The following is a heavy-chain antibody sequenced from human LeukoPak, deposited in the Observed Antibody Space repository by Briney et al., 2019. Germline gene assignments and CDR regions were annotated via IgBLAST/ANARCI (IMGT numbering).Heavy chain of an antibody. J-gene: IGHJ4*02. CDR3: ARDWDIVVVVAATTVGY. Sequence: VGSLRLSCAASGFTFSSYWMSWVRQAPGKGLEWVANIKQDGSEKYYVDSVKGRFTISRDNAKNSLYLQMSSLGAEDTAVYYCARDWDIVVVVAATTVGYWGQGTLVTVSS. CDR2: IKQDGSEK. D-gene: IGHD2-15*01. CDR1: GFTFSSYW. V-gene: IGHV3-7*01.